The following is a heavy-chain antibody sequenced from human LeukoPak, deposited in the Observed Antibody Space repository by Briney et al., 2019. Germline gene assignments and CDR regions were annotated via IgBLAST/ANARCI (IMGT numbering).Heavy chain of an antibody. CDR1: GLTFSKYW. CDR2: INTDGTVT. D-gene: IGHD6-19*01. J-gene: IGHJ4*02. CDR3: ATKQWLAPPPDS. V-gene: IGHV3-74*01. Sequence: GGSLRLSCAASGLTFSKYWMLWVRQAPGKGLESVSRINTDGTVTTYADSVKGRFTVSRDNADNTMFLQMNSVRDEDAAVYYCATKQWLAPPPDSWGQGTPVTVSS.